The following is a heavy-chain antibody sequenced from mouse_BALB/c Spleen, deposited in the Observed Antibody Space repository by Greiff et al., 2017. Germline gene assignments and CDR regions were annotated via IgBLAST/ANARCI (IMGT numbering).Heavy chain of an antibody. Sequence: DLVKPGASVKLSCKASGYTFTSYWINWIKQRPGQGLEWIGRIAPGSGSTYYNEMFKGKATLTVDTSSSTAYIQLSSLSSEDSAVYCCARRGGFYAMDYWGQGTSVTVSS. V-gene: IGHV1S41*01. J-gene: IGHJ4*01. CDR1: GYTFTSYW. CDR2: IAPGSGST. CDR3: ARRGGFYAMDY.